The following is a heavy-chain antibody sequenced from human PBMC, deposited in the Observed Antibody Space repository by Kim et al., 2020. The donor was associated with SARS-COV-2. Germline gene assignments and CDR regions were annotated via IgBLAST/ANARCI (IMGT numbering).Heavy chain of an antibody. CDR1: GFTFSSYA. J-gene: IGHJ4*02. Sequence: GGSLRLSCAASGFTFSSYAMHWVRQAPGKGLEWVAVISYDGSNTYYADSVKGRFTISRDNSKNTLYLQMNSLRAEDTAVYYCARDRITMIVVASGAFDYWGQGTLVTVPS. CDR3: ARDRITMIVVASGAFDY. V-gene: IGHV3-30-3*01. D-gene: IGHD3-22*01. CDR2: ISYDGSNT.